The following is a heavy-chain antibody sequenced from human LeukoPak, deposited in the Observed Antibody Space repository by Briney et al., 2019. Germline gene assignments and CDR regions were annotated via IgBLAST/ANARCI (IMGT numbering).Heavy chain of an antibody. D-gene: IGHD6-13*01. CDR1: GGSISSYY. CDR2: IYYSGST. Sequence: SETLSLTCTVSGGSISSYYWSWIRQPPGKGLEWVGYIYYSGSTNYNPSLKSRVTISVDTSKNQFSLKLSSVTAADTAVYYCARESIAAAGPFDYWGQGTLVTVSS. CDR3: ARESIAAAGPFDY. V-gene: IGHV4-59*01. J-gene: IGHJ4*02.